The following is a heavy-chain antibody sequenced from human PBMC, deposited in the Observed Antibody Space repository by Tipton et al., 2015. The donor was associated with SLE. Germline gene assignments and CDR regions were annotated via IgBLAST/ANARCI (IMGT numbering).Heavy chain of an antibody. D-gene: IGHD2-15*01. Sequence: SLRLSCAASGFSFGENAMHWVRQAPGKGLEWVSGISWHTSIVGYADSVKGRFTISRDNAKSSLYLQMNSLRTDDTAFYYCATSKGFCSRVDYWGQGTLVTVSS. V-gene: IGHV3-9*01. J-gene: IGHJ4*02. CDR1: GFSFGENA. CDR2: ISWHTSIV. CDR3: ATSKGFCSRVDY.